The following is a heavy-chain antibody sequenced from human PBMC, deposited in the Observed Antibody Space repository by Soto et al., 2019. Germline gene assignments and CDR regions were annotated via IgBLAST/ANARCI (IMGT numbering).Heavy chain of an antibody. CDR3: ARVEIPTRYCTNGVCYAGWFDP. V-gene: IGHV1-18*01. J-gene: IGHJ5*02. D-gene: IGHD2-8*01. CDR1: GYTFTSYG. CDR2: SSAYNGNT. Sequence: QVQLVQSGAEVKKPGASVKVSCKASGYTFTSYGISWVRQAPGQGLEWMGWSSAYNGNTNYAQKLQGRVTMTTDTSTSTAYMELRSPRSDDTAVYYCARVEIPTRYCTNGVCYAGWFDPWGQGTLVTVSS.